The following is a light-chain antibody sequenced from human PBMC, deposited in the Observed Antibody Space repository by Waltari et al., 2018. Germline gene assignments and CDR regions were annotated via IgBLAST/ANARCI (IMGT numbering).Light chain of an antibody. CDR2: DVS. Sequence: QSALPQPASVSGSPAQSVTISCTGASCDLGRYDIVSRYHQHPGNAPKLIICDVSKRPSGVSDRFSGSKSGDTASLTISGLQFEDEADYYCCSYAGNYIWVFGGGTRLTVL. CDR1: SCDLGRYDI. V-gene: IGLV2-23*02. CDR3: CSYAGNYIWV. J-gene: IGLJ3*02.